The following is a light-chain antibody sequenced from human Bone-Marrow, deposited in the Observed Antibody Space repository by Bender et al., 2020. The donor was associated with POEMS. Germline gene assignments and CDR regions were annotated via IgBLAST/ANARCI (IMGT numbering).Light chain of an antibody. CDR3: TSYTSSGAFVL. J-gene: IGLJ2*01. Sequence: QSALTQPASVSGSPGQSITISCTGTSSDVGGYDYVSWYQQHTGKAPKLMIYYVTNRPSGVPDRFSGSKSGNTASLTVSGLQPEDEADYYCTSYTSSGAFVLIGGGTKVTVL. CDR2: YVT. CDR1: SSDVGGYDY. V-gene: IGLV2-14*01.